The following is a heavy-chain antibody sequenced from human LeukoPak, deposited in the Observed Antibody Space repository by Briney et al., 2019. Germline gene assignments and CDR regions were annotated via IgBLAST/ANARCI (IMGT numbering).Heavy chain of an antibody. CDR3: ARVHGPIVVVVAATLDY. V-gene: IGHV3-74*01. D-gene: IGHD2-15*01. CDR1: GFTFSRYW. CDR2: INPDGSHT. Sequence: PGGSLRLSCAASGFTFSRYWMHWVRQAPGEGLVWVSRINPDGSHTTYADAVEGRFTISRDNAKNTVYLQMNSLRAEDTAVYYCARVHGPIVVVVAATLDYWGQGTLVTVSS. J-gene: IGHJ4*02.